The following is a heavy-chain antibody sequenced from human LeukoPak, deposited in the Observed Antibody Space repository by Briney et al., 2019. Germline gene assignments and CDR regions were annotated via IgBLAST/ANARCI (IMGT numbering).Heavy chain of an antibody. D-gene: IGHD3-22*01. J-gene: IGHJ4*02. CDR3: ARGTYYDSSGYSGVRLFDY. CDR1: GYTFTSYS. CDR2: INPNTGRT. Sequence: GASVKVSCKASGYTFTSYSMNWVRQAPGQGLEWMGWINPNTGRTNYAQNFQGRVTMTSDTSISTAYMELNSLRSDDTAVYYCARGTYYDSSGYSGVRLFDYWGQGTLLTVSS. V-gene: IGHV1-2*02.